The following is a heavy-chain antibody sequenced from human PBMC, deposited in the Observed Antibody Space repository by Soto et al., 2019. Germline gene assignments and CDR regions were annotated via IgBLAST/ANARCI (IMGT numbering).Heavy chain of an antibody. Sequence: GGSLRLSXAASGFTFNNYAMGWVSQAPGKGLEWVSAITGSGSDTYYLDSVKGRFTISRDNSKNTLFLQVNSLRAEDTAIYYCAKLGSSAWSPHYYFDYWGQGTLVTVSS. CDR3: AKLGSSAWSPHYYFDY. D-gene: IGHD3-10*01. J-gene: IGHJ4*02. CDR1: GFTFNNYA. CDR2: ITGSGSDT. V-gene: IGHV3-23*01.